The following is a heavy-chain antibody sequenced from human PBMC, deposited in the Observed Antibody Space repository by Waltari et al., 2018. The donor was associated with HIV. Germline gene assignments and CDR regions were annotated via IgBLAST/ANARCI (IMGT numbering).Heavy chain of an antibody. D-gene: IGHD4-17*01. CDR1: GGPISSYY. J-gene: IGHJ5*02. V-gene: IGHV4-59*01. Sequence: QVQLQESGPGLVKPSETLSLTCTVSGGPISSYYWSWIRRPPGKGLEWIGYIYYSGSTNYNPSLKSRVTISVDTSKNQFSLKLSSVTAADTAVYYCARSPHDYGDWGWFDPWGQGTLVTVSS. CDR3: ARSPHDYGDWGWFDP. CDR2: IYYSGST.